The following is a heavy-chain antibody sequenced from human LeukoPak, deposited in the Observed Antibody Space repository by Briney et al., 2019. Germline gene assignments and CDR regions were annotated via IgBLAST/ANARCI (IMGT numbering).Heavy chain of an antibody. CDR1: GFTFSSYS. D-gene: IGHD2-2*02. CDR3: ARAWARYDIVVVPAAILGY. J-gene: IGHJ4*02. CDR2: ISSSGSTI. Sequence: PGGSLRLSCAASGFTFSSYSMNWIRQAPGRGLVWVSYISSSGSTIYYADSVKGRFTISRDNAKNSLYLQMNSLRAEDTAVYYCARAWARYDIVVVPAAILGYWGQGTLVTVSS. V-gene: IGHV3-48*04.